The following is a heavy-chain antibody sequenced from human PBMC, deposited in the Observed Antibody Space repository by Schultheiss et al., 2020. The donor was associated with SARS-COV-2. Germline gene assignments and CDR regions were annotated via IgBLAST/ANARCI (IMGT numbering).Heavy chain of an antibody. CDR1: GFTFSSYS. J-gene: IGHJ6*03. D-gene: IGHD2-8*01. V-gene: IGHV3-23*01. CDR3: ARDRMVYASRANYYYYYMDV. Sequence: GESLKISCAASGFTFSSYSMNWVRQAPGKGLEWVSAISGSGGSTYYADSVKGRFTISRDNSKNTLYLQMNSLRAEDTAVYYCARDRMVYASRANYYYYYMDVWGKGTTVTVSS. CDR2: ISGSGGST.